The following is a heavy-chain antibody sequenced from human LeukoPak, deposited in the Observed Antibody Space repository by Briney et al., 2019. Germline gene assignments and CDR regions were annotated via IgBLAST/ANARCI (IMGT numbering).Heavy chain of an antibody. CDR1: GFTFSSYW. D-gene: IGHD2-21*01. CDR3: ARDRADWARSY. V-gene: IGHV3-7*01. CDR2: IKQDGSEK. Sequence: GVSLRLSCAAPGFTFSSYWMNWVRQAPGKGLEWVANIKQDGSEKYYVDSVKGRFTISRDNAKNSLYLQMNSLRAEDTAVYYCARDRADWARSYWGQGTLVTVSS. J-gene: IGHJ4*02.